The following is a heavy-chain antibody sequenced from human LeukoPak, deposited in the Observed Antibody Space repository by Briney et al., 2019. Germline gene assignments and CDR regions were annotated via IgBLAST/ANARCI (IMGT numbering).Heavy chain of an antibody. Sequence: SETLSLTCTVSGGSISSYYWSWIRQPPGKGLEWIGYISYSGSTNYNPSLKSRVTMSVDTSKNHFSLKLNSVTAADTAVYYCARRVLERVRGAFDIWGQGTMVTVSS. J-gene: IGHJ3*02. CDR1: GGSISSYY. D-gene: IGHD1-1*01. CDR2: ISYSGST. V-gene: IGHV4-59*08. CDR3: ARRVLERVRGAFDI.